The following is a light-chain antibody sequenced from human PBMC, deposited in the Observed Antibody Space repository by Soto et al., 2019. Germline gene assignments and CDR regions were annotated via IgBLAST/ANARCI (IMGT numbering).Light chain of an antibody. J-gene: IGKJ5*01. CDR3: QQHGSSPPIT. V-gene: IGKV3-20*01. Sequence: EIVMTQSPATLSVSPGERATLSCRASQSVGNNLAWYQQKPGQAPRLLIYGASTRATGIPDRFRGSGSGTDFTLTISRLEPEDVAVYDCQQHGSSPPITVGQGTQLEIK. CDR2: GAS. CDR1: QSVGNN.